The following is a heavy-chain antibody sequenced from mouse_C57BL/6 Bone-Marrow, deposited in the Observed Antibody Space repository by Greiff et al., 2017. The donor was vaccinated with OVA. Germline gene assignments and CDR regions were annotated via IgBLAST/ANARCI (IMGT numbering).Heavy chain of an antibody. V-gene: IGHV5-17*01. CDR3: ASYDGYLWFAY. CDR1: GFTFSDYG. CDR2: ISSGSSTI. D-gene: IGHD2-3*01. Sequence: EVKVVESGGGLVKPGGSLKLSCAASGFTFSDYGMHWVRQAPEKGLEWVAYISSGSSTIYYADTVKGRFTISRDNAKNTLFLQMTSLRSEDTAMYYCASYDGYLWFAYWGQGTLVTVSA. J-gene: IGHJ3*01.